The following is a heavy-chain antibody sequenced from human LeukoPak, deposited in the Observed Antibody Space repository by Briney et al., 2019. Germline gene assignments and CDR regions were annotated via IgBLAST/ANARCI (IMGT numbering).Heavy chain of an antibody. V-gene: IGHV3-30*18. Sequence: GGSLRLSCAASGFTFSSYGMHWVRQAPGKGLEWVAVISYDGSNKYYADSVKGRFTISRDNSKNTLYLQMNSLRAEDTAVYYCAKTAGSQDFDYWGQGTLVTVSS. D-gene: IGHD6-19*01. CDR1: GFTFSSYG. CDR2: ISYDGSNK. CDR3: AKTAGSQDFDY. J-gene: IGHJ4*02.